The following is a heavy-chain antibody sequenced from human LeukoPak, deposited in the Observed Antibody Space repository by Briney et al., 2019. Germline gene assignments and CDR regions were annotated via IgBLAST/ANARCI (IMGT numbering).Heavy chain of an antibody. CDR3: ARAEKAVTGTLDY. Sequence: SETLSLTCTVSGDSISNYYWSWIRQSPGKELEWIGYMYNRGSTIYNPALKSRVTISTDKSKNQFSLRLTSVTAADTAVYYCARAEKAVTGTLDYWGQGTLITVSS. CDR2: MYNRGST. D-gene: IGHD2-21*02. CDR1: GDSISNYY. J-gene: IGHJ4*02. V-gene: IGHV4-59*01.